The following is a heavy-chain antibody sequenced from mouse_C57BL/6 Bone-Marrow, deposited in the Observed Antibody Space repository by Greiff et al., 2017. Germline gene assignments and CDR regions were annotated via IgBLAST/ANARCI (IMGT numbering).Heavy chain of an antibody. CDR3: AIITTVVAKGDY. D-gene: IGHD1-1*01. Sequence: QVQLQQSGAELMKPGASVKLSCKATGYTFTGYWIEWVKQRPGHGLEWIGEILPGSGSTTYNEKFKGKATFTADTSSTTAYMQLSSLTTEDAAIDYCAIITTVVAKGDYWGQGTTLTGSS. CDR2: ILPGSGST. CDR1: GYTFTGYW. J-gene: IGHJ2*01. V-gene: IGHV1-9*01.